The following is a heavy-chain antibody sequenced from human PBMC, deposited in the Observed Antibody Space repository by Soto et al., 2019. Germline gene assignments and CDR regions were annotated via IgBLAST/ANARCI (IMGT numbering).Heavy chain of an antibody. D-gene: IGHD6-6*01. CDR2: MYYSGST. CDR3: ARQVQYSASSLGLYYFEY. V-gene: IGHV4-39*01. Sequence: KPSETLSLTCTVSGGSIRSSSYYWGWIRQAPGKGLEWIGSMYYSGSTYYNPSLKSRVTISVDMSKNQFSLKLSSVTAADTSVYYCARQVQYSASSLGLYYFEYWGRGTRVTVSS. CDR1: GGSIRSSSYY. J-gene: IGHJ4*02.